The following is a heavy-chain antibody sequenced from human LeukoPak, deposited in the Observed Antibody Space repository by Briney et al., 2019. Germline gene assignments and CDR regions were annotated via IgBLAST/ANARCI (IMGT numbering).Heavy chain of an antibody. V-gene: IGHV3-48*02. CDR3: ARRGYFDF. Sequence: GGPLRLSCAASGFTFSSYSMNWARQAPGKGLEWVSYISGGSSTIYYGDSVKGRFTISRDNPQNSLSLKMNSLRDEDTAVYYCARRGYFDFWGQGTLVTVSS. CDR1: GFTFSSYS. CDR2: ISGGSSTI. D-gene: IGHD5-12*01. J-gene: IGHJ4*02.